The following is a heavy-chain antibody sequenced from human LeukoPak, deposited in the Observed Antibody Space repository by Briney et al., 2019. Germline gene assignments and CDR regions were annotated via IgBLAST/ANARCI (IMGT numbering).Heavy chain of an antibody. V-gene: IGHV4-4*07. CDR2: IYTSGST. CDR1: GGSISSYY. CDR3: ARSVVVVPAAPPYFDY. D-gene: IGHD2-2*01. J-gene: IGHJ4*02. Sequence: SETLSLTCTVSGGSISSYYWSWIRQPPGKGLEWIGRIYTSGSTNYNPSLKSRVTMSVDTSKNQFSLKLSSVTAADTAVYYCARSVVVVPAAPPYFDYWGQGTLVTVSS.